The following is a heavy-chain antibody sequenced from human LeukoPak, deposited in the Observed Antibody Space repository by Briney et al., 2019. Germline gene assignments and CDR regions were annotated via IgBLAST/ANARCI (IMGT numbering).Heavy chain of an antibody. CDR1: GFTFSSYS. CDR3: ARDPYEIVATPYYFDY. CDR2: ISSSSSYI. Sequence: PGGSLRLSCAASGFTFSSYSMNWVRQAPGKGLEWVSSISSSSSYIYYADSVKGRFTISRDNAKNSLCLQMNSLRAEDTAVYYCARDPYEIVATPYYFDYWGQGTLVTVSS. V-gene: IGHV3-21*01. J-gene: IGHJ4*02. D-gene: IGHD5-12*01.